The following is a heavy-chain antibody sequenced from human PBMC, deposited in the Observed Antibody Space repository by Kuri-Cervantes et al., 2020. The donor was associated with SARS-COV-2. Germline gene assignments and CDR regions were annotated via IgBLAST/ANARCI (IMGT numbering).Heavy chain of an antibody. J-gene: IGHJ5*02. D-gene: IGHD4-17*01. Sequence: GGSLRLSCKGSGYSFTSYWIGWVRQMPGKGLEWMGIIYPGDSNTSYSPSFQGQVTISADKSISTAYLQWSSLKASDTAMYYCARLPDYGDYWFDPWGQGTLVTVSS. CDR1: GYSFTSYW. V-gene: IGHV5-51*01. CDR2: IYPGDSNT. CDR3: ARLPDYGDYWFDP.